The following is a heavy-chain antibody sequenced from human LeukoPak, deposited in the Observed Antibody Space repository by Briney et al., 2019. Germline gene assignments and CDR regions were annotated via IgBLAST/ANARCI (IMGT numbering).Heavy chain of an antibody. J-gene: IGHJ4*02. CDR1: GFTVSSNY. Sequence: GGSLRLSCAASGFTVSSNYMSWVRQGPGKGLEWVALIYNDRGTHYTDSVKGRFTISRDNSKNTLYLQMNSLRAEDTAVYYCAKGAYYDLWGQGTLVTVSS. CDR2: IYNDRGT. D-gene: IGHD3-22*01. V-gene: IGHV3-53*01. CDR3: AKGAYYDL.